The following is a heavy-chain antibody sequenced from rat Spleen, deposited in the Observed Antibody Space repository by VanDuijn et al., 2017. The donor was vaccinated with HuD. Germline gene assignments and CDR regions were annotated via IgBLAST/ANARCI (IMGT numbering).Heavy chain of an antibody. D-gene: IGHD1-7*01. CDR2: ISYSGST. CDR1: GYSITSNF. V-gene: IGHV3-1*01. CDR3: AGHTMGIGDY. J-gene: IGHJ2*01. Sequence: EVQLQESGPGLVKPSQSLSLTCSVTGYSITSNFWGWIRKFPGNKMEWMGYISYSGSTSYNPSLKSRISITRDTSKNQFFLQLNSVTTEDTATYYCAGHTMGIGDYWGQGVMVTVSS.